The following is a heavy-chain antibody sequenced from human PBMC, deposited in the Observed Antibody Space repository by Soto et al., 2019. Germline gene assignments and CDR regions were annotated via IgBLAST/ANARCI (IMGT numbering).Heavy chain of an antibody. CDR2: VFSSGST. Sequence: SETLSLTCTVSGGSISNYYWSWIRQPPGKGLEWIGYVFSSGSTNYNPSLKNRVTISVDTSKNQFSLKLSSVTAADTAVYFCARMPVTMVRGVARYGLDVWGQGTTVTVSS. D-gene: IGHD3-10*01. V-gene: IGHV4-59*12. CDR1: GGSISNYY. CDR3: ARMPVTMVRGVARYGLDV. J-gene: IGHJ6*02.